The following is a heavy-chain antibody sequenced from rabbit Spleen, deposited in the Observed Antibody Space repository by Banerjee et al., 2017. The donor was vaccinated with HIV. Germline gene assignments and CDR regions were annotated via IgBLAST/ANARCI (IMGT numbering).Heavy chain of an antibody. CDR1: GFTLSSYY. CDR2: IDPVFGIT. CDR3: ARDLAGVIGWNFNL. D-gene: IGHD4-1*01. Sequence: QLEESGGGLVKPEGSLTLTCKASGFTLSSYYMNWVRQAPGKGLEWIGYIDPVFGITYYANWVNGRFSISRENAQNTVFLQMTSLTAADTATYFCARDLAGVIGWNFNLWGPGTLVTVS. V-gene: IGHV1S7*01. J-gene: IGHJ4*01.